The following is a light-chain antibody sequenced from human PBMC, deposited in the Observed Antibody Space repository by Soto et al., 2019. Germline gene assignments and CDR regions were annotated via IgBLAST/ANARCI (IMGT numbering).Light chain of an antibody. J-gene: IGKJ3*01. CDR3: QQYGASPFT. V-gene: IGKV3-20*01. CDR1: RHVYINA. CDR2: GAS. Sequence: VVLTQSPATLSLSPGDRATLSCRASRHVYINALGWYQQKPGQTPALLIYGASTRATDIPDRFSATGSGTDFSLTISGVEPEDSAVYCCQQYGASPFTFGPGTRLEI.